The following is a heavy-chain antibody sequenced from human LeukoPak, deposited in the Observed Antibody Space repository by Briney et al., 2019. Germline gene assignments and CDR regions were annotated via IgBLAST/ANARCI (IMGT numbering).Heavy chain of an antibody. CDR3: ASKLVRSYYYYYMDV. D-gene: IGHD1-1*01. Sequence: PGGSLRLSCAASGFTFSSYAMSWVRQAPGKGLEWVSYISSSGSTIYYADSVKGRFTISRDNAKNSLYLQMNSLRAEDTAVYYCASKLVRSYYYYYMDVWGKGTTVTVSS. CDR2: ISSSGSTI. V-gene: IGHV3-48*04. CDR1: GFTFSSYA. J-gene: IGHJ6*03.